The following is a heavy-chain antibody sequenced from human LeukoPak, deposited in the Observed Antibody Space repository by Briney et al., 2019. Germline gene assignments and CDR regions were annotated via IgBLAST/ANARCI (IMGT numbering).Heavy chain of an antibody. V-gene: IGHV1-3*01. CDR1: GYTFTSYA. J-gene: IGHJ4*02. CDR2: INAGNGNT. CDR3: ARARWTSTVTTYYLDY. D-gene: IGHD4-17*01. Sequence: GASVKVACKASGYTFTSYAIPWVRQTPGQRREWMGWINAGNGNTKYPQNFQGRVTITRDTSASTAYMELSSLRSEDTAVYYCARARWTSTVTTYYLDYWGQGTLVTVSS.